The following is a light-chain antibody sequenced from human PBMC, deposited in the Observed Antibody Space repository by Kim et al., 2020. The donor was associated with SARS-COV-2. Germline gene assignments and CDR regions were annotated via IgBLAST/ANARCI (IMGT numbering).Light chain of an antibody. J-gene: IGLJ3*02. CDR3: NSRDTSGNLWV. Sequence: ALGQTVRITCQGNSLRNYHASWYQQRPGQAPVLVIYNKDNRTSGIPDRFSGSSSVDTTSLTITGARAEDEADYYCNSRDTSGNLWVFGGGTQLTVL. CDR2: NKD. CDR1: SLRNYH. V-gene: IGLV3-19*01.